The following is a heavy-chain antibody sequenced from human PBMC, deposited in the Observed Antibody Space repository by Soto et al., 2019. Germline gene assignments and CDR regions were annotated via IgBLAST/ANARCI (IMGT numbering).Heavy chain of an antibody. J-gene: IGHJ5*01. CDR3: ARNRGDYSSSYNWLDS. D-gene: IGHD6-6*01. V-gene: IGHV4-4*07. CDR1: PAPISGYY. Sequence: SETRSLTCTASPAPISGYYWIWVLQPAGKGLECIWRIHAGGDAVYNTSLKRRVNMSTDTSKNQFSLWLRSISAADTAVYYCARNRGDYSSSYNWLDSWGQGSSVTVSS. CDR2: IHAGGDA.